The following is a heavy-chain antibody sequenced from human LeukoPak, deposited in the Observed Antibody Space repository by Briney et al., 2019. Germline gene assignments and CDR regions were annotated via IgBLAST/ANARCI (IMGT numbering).Heavy chain of an antibody. Sequence: PGGSLRLSCAASGFTFSNAWMSWVRQAPGKGLEWVGRIKSKTDGGTIDYAAPVKGRFTISRDDSTNTLYLQMNSLKTEDTAVYYCTTDVHSRGWYGYWGQGTLVTVSS. CDR2: IKSKTDGGTI. CDR1: GFTFSNAW. D-gene: IGHD6-19*01. J-gene: IGHJ4*02. CDR3: TTDVHSRGWYGY. V-gene: IGHV3-15*01.